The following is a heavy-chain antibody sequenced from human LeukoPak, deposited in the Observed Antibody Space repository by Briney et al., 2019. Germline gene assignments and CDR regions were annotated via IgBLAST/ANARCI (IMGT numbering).Heavy chain of an antibody. Sequence: GGSLRLSCAASGFTFSSYSMNWVRQAPGKGLGWVSSISSSSSYIYYADSVKGRFTISRDNAKNSLYLQMNSLRAEDTAVYYCARDKRDTAMVPFDYWGQGTLVTVSS. CDR1: GFTFSSYS. D-gene: IGHD5-18*01. CDR2: ISSSSSYI. J-gene: IGHJ4*02. V-gene: IGHV3-21*01. CDR3: ARDKRDTAMVPFDY.